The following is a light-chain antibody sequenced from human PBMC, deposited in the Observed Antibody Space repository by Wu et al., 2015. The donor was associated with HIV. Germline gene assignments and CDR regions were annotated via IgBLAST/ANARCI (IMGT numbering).Light chain of an antibody. CDR2: GAS. CDR3: QQYSSSPRT. CDR1: QTVNKNY. Sequence: EIVLTQYPGRLSLSPGERVTLSCRASQTVNKNYIAWYQQKPGQAPRLLMYGASSRATGVPDRFRGSGSGTDFTLTISRLEREDFAVYFCQQYSSSPRTFGQGTKVEIK. V-gene: IGKV3-20*01. J-gene: IGKJ1*01.